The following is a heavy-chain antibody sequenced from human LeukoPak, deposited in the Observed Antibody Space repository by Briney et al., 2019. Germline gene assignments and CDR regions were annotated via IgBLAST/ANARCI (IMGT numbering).Heavy chain of an antibody. D-gene: IGHD4-17*01. Sequence: SETLSLTCTVSGGSISSGSFHWSWIRQPAGKGLEWIGRIYTSGSTNYNPSLKSRVTMSVDTSKNQFSLKVRSVTAADTAVYYCARVGGDYGDYDYWGQGTLVTVSA. CDR1: GGSISSGSFH. CDR2: IYTSGST. V-gene: IGHV4-61*02. J-gene: IGHJ4*02. CDR3: ARVGGDYGDYDY.